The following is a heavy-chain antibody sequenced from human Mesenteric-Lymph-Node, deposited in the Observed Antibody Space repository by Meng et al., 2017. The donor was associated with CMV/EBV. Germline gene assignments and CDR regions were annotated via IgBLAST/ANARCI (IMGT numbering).Heavy chain of an antibody. CDR1: GYTFTSYG. V-gene: IGHV1-8*02. CDR3: ARKGGIYQYYAMDV. D-gene: IGHD3-16*01. CDR2: MNPDSGYT. Sequence: ASVKVSCKASGYTFTSYGISWVRQAPGQGLEWMGWMNPDSGYTGYAQQFQGRVTMTGDTSTTTAYMELTSLRSEDTAVYYCARKGGIYQYYAMDVWGQGTTVTVSS. J-gene: IGHJ6*02.